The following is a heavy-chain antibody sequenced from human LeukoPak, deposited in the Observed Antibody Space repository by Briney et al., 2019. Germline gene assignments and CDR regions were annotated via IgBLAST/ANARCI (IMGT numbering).Heavy chain of an antibody. CDR3: ARDSWGFDF. CDR1: GFTFSNFA. J-gene: IGHJ4*02. CDR2: MSYDGSNK. V-gene: IGHV3-30*04. Sequence: PGRSLRLSCAASGFTFSNFAMHRVRQAPGKGLEWVAMMSYDGSNKYTDSVKGRFTISRDNSKNMVDLYMSNLKIEDTAVYYCARDSWGFDFWGQGTLVTVSS. D-gene: IGHD7-27*01.